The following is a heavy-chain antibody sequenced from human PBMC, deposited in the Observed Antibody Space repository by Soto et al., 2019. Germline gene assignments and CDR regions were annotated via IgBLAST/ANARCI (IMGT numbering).Heavy chain of an antibody. J-gene: IGHJ5*02. V-gene: IGHV4-59*01. CDR1: GGSISSYY. CDR2: IYYSGST. Sequence: PSETLSLTCTVSGGSISSYYWSWIRQPPGKGLEWIGYIYYSGSTNYNPSLKSRVTISVDTSKNQFSLKLSSVTAADTAVYYCARSDIVVVWFDPWGQGTLVTVSS. CDR3: ARSDIVVVWFDP. D-gene: IGHD2-2*01.